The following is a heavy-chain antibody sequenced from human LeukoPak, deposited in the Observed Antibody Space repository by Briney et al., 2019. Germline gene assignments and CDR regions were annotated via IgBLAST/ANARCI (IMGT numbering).Heavy chain of an antibody. V-gene: IGHV3-15*01. CDR1: GFTFSIAW. CDR3: AAVGEWLSNAFNT. CDR2: IKSRGDGETR. Sequence: PGGSLRLSCAASGFTFSIAWMSWVRRAPGQGLEWVGRIKSRGDGETRDYAAPVKDRFIISRDDSKNTLYLQMNSLRTEDTAIYYCAAVGEWLSNAFNTWGQGTLVTVSA. J-gene: IGHJ3*02. D-gene: IGHD3-3*01.